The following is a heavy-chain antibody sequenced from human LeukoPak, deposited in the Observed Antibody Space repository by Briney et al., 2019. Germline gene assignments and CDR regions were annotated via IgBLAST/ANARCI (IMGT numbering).Heavy chain of an antibody. J-gene: IGHJ4*02. CDR2: ISSSSSTI. D-gene: IGHD6-6*01. CDR3: ARNPNSIAAPPHFDY. V-gene: IGHV3-48*01. CDR1: GFTFSSYS. Sequence: PGGSLRLSCAASGFTFSSYSMNWVRQAPGKGLEWVSYISSSSSTIYYADSVKGRFTISRDNAKNSLYLQMNSLRAEDTAVYYCARNPNSIAAPPHFDYWGQGTLVTVSS.